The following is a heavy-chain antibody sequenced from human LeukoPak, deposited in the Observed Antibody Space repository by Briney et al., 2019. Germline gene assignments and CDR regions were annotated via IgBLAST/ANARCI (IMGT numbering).Heavy chain of an antibody. V-gene: IGHV3-23*01. D-gene: IGHD6-6*01. CDR2: ISESGDVT. CDR1: GFTFSSYP. J-gene: IGHJ4*02. CDR3: ARDSSHYLGSSDY. Sequence: GGSLRLSCVVSGFTFSSYPMSWVRQAPGKGLEWVSVISESGDVTYYADSMKGRFTISRDNTKNTLNLQMNGLRDEDTAIYYCARDSSHYLGSSDYWGQGALVTVSS.